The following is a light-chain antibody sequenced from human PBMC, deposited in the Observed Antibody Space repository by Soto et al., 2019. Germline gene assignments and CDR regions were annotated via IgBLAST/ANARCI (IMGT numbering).Light chain of an antibody. Sequence: EIGMTQSPATLSVSPGERATLSCRASQSVSSNLAWYQQKPGQAPRLLIYGASTRATGIPARFSGSGSGTEFTLTISSLQSEDFAVYYCQQSNNWPPYTFGQGTKLEIK. CDR3: QQSNNWPPYT. CDR1: QSVSSN. V-gene: IGKV3-15*01. J-gene: IGKJ2*01. CDR2: GAS.